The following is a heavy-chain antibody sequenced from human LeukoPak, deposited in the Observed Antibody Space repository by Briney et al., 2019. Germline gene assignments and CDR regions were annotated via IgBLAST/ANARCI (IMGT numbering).Heavy chain of an antibody. D-gene: IGHD3-22*01. V-gene: IGHV4-4*02. Sequence: MPSETLSLTCAVSGDSITSSNWWSWVRQPPGKGLEWIGEIYHSGRTNYNPSLKSRVTISVDKSKNQFSLKLSSVTAADTAVYYCARLAYDSSGYYGFDYWGQGTLVTVSS. CDR1: GDSITSSNW. CDR2: IYHSGRT. J-gene: IGHJ4*02. CDR3: ARLAYDSSGYYGFDY.